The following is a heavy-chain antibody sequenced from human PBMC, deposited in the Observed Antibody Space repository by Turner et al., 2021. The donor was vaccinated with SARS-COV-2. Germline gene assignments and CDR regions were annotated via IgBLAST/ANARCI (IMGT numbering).Heavy chain of an antibody. D-gene: IGHD2-15*01. CDR2: IYSGGST. CDR1: EFTVSRNY. J-gene: IGHJ4*02. CDR3: ARVLPMGDYFDY. V-gene: IGHV3-53*01. Sequence: EVQLVESGGGLIQPGGSLRLYCAASEFTVSRNYMGWVRQAPGKGLEWFSVIYSGGSTYYADSVKGRFTISRDSSKNTLYLQMNSLRAEDTAVYYCARVLPMGDYFDYWGQGTLVTVSS.